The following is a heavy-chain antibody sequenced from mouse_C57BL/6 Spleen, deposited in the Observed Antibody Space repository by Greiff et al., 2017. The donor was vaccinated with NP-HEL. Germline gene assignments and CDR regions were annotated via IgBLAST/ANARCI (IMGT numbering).Heavy chain of an antibody. CDR3: ARFTTVVAKGFDY. CDR2: IDPSDSYT. J-gene: IGHJ2*01. D-gene: IGHD1-1*01. V-gene: IGHV1-69*01. CDR1: GYTFTSYW. Sequence: VQLQQPGAELVMPGASVKLSCKASGYTFTSYWMHWVKQRPGQGLEWIGEIDPSDSYTNYNQKFKGKSTLTVDKSSSTAYMQLSSLTSEDSAVYYCARFTTVVAKGFDYWGQGTTLTVSS.